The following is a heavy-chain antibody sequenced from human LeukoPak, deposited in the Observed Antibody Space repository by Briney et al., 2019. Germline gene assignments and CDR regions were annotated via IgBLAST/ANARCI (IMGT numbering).Heavy chain of an antibody. V-gene: IGHV3-23*01. CDR2: ISDSGGST. J-gene: IGHJ5*02. CDR1: GFTFSNYD. Sequence: QPGGSLRLSCAASGFTFSNYDMSWVRQAPGKGLEWVSSISDSGGSTYYADSVKSRFTISRDNSKNTLYLQMTNLRAADTAVYYCAKDLSRAVAADWFDPWDQGSLVTVSS. CDR3: AKDLSRAVAADWFDP. D-gene: IGHD6-19*01.